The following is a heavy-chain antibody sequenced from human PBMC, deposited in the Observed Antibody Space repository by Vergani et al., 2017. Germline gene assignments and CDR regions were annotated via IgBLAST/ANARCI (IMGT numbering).Heavy chain of an antibody. CDR2: IKSKTDGGTT. Sequence: EVQLLESGGGLVQPGGSLRLSCAASGFTFSNAWMSWVRQAPGKGLEWVGRIKSKTDGGTTDYAAPVKGRFTISRDDSKNTLYLQMNSLKTEDTAVYYCARVFTTGNYYYYMDVWGKGTTVTVSS. D-gene: IGHD1-1*01. CDR3: ARVFTTGNYYYYMDV. V-gene: IGHV3-15*01. J-gene: IGHJ6*03. CDR1: GFTFSNAW.